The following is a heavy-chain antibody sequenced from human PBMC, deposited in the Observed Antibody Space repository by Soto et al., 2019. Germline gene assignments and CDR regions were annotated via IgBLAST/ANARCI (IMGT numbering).Heavy chain of an antibody. D-gene: IGHD2-15*01. J-gene: IGHJ5*02. CDR3: AKQAVVVAATPWFDP. CDR2: ISGGGDRT. CDR1: GFTFSTCA. V-gene: IGHV3-23*01. Sequence: GGSLRLSCAASGFTFSTCAMNWARQAPGKGLEWVSSISGGGDRTYYGDSMKGRFTISRDNSKNTLYLQINSLRADDTAVYYCAKQAVVVAATPWFDPWGQGTLVTVS.